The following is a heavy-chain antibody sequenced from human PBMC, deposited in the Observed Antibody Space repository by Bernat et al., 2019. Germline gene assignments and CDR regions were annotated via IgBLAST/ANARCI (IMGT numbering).Heavy chain of an antibody. CDR2: INIDGSIT. V-gene: IGHV3-74*01. D-gene: IGHD6-13*01. CDR1: GFTFSNHW. J-gene: IGHJ4*02. CDR3: TRSLATAV. Sequence: EVQLVESGGDLVQPGGSLRLSCAASGFTFSNHWMHWVRQAPGKGLVWVSHINIDGSITSYADSVKGRFTSSRDNAKNTLYLQMNSLRAENTAVYYCTRSLATAVWGQGTLVTVSS.